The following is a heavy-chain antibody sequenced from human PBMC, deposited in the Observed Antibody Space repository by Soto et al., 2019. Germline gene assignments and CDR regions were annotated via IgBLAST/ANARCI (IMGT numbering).Heavy chain of an antibody. CDR2: IYYSGST. D-gene: IGHD2-15*01. J-gene: IGHJ6*02. Sequence: SDTLSLTCTVSGGSISSGDYYWSWIRQSPGKGLEWIGYIYYSGSTYYNPSLKSRVTMSVDTSKNHFSLKLSSVTAADTAMYYCASVRMLGGFFGMDVWGQGTTVTVS. CDR1: GGSISSGDYY. V-gene: IGHV4-30-4*02. CDR3: ASVRMLGGFFGMDV.